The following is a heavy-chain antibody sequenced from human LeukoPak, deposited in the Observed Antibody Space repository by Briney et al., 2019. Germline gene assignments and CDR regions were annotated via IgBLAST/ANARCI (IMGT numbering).Heavy chain of an antibody. V-gene: IGHV3-23*01. Sequence: GGSLRLSCAASGFTFSSFAMSWVRQPPGVGLEWVSAISGSGDTTAYADSVKGRFTISRDRSKNTLDLQMNSQRADDTAVYYCAKNHGAAALDYGGRGTRATVSS. CDR3: AKNHGAAALDY. J-gene: IGHJ4*02. CDR2: ISGSGDTT. CDR1: GFTFSSFA. D-gene: IGHD6-13*01.